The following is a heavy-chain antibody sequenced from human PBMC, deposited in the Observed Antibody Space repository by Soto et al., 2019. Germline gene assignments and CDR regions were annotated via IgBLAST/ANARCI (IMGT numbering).Heavy chain of an antibody. Sequence: SETLSLTCAVSGGSISSGGYSWSWIRQPPGKGLEWIGYIYHSGSTYYNPSLKSRVTISVDRSRNQFSLKLSSVTAADTAVYYCATAAGGRCSSTSCYTDPWFDPWGQGTLVTVSS. CDR2: IYHSGST. J-gene: IGHJ5*02. V-gene: IGHV4-30-2*01. CDR3: ATAAGGRCSSTSCYTDPWFDP. CDR1: GGSISSGGYS. D-gene: IGHD2-2*02.